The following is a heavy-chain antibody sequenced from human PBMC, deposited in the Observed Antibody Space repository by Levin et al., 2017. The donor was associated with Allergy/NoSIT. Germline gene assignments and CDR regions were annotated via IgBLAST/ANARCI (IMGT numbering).Heavy chain of an antibody. D-gene: IGHD6-6*01. V-gene: IGHV4-39*01. CDR3: ARQAGRPGAIDY. J-gene: IGHJ4*02. Sequence: SETLSLTCTVSGDSIHSNYYWGWIRQPPPGKGLEWIGNIYYSGVTYYNPSLKSRVTISIDTSKNQFSLKLSSVTAADTAVYYCARQAGRPGAIDYWGQGTLVTVSS. CDR2: IYYSGVT. CDR1: GDSIHSNYY.